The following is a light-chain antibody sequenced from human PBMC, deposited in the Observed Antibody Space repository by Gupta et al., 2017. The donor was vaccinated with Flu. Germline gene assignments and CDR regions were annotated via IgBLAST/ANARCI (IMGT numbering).Light chain of an antibody. CDR1: SSDVGGYNY. CDR2: EVT. J-gene: IGLJ2*01. V-gene: IGLV2-14*01. CDR3: ASYTTSSHVV. Sequence: QSALPQPASVSGSPGPSITIPCTGTSSDVGGYNYVSWYQQHPGKAPKPIIYEVTKRPSGFSNRFSGSKSGNAASLTISGLQAEDEADYYCASYTTSSHVVFGGGTKLTVL.